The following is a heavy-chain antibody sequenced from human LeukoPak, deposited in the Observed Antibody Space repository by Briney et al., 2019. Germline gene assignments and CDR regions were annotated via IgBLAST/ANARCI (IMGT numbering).Heavy chain of an antibody. Sequence: SVKVSCKASGGTFSSYAISWVRQAPGQGLEWMGGIIPIFGTAFYAQKFQGRVTITADESTSTVYMELSSLRSEDTAVYYCGRDLEAATLNFWGQGTLVTVSS. V-gene: IGHV1-69*13. D-gene: IGHD6-13*01. CDR2: IIPIFGTA. CDR1: GGTFSSYA. J-gene: IGHJ4*02. CDR3: GRDLEAATLNF.